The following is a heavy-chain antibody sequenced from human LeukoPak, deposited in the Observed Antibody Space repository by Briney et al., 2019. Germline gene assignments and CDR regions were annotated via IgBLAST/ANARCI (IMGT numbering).Heavy chain of an antibody. V-gene: IGHV3-11*04. J-gene: IGHJ3*02. CDR3: ARDVKSFDAFDI. CDR1: GFTFSDYY. Sequence: PGGSLRLSCAASGFTFSDYYMSWIRQAPGKGLEWVSYISSSGSNKYYADSVKGRFTISRDNAKNSLYLQMNSLRAEDTAVYYCARDVKSFDAFDIWGQRTMVTVSS. D-gene: IGHD1-26*01. CDR2: ISSSGSNK.